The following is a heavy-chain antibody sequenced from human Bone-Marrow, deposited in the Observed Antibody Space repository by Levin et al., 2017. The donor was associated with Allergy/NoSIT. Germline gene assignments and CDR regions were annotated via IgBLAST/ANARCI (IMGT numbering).Heavy chain of an antibody. CDR1: GFTFVSYT. V-gene: IGHV3-23*01. Sequence: AGGSLRLSCAASGFTFVSYTMSWVRQAPGKGLEWVSGIDWNGGATYYSSSVKGRFTVSRDNSKNTLFLQMDSLSADDTAVYFCARGLQSFYFDQWGQGAQVAVSS. CDR2: IDWNGGAT. J-gene: IGHJ4*02. CDR3: ARGLQSFYFDQ.